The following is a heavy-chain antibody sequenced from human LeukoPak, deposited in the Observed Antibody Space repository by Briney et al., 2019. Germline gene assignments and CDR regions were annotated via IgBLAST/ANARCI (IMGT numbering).Heavy chain of an antibody. J-gene: IGHJ4*02. D-gene: IGHD3-3*01. CDR2: IYHSGST. V-gene: IGHV4-4*02. CDR1: GGSISSSNW. Sequence: SGTLSLTCAVSGGSISSSNWWSWVRQPPGKGLEWIGEIYHSGSTNYNPSLKSRVTISVDKSKNQFSLKLSSVTAADTAVYYCARGDFAVTWYRVTYYFDYWGQGTLVTVSS. CDR3: ARGDFAVTWYRVTYYFDY.